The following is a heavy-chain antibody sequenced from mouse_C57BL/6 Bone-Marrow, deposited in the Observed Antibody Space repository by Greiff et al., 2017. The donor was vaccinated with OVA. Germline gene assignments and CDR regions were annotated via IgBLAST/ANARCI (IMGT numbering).Heavy chain of an antibody. V-gene: IGHV1-50*01. D-gene: IGHD1-1*01. CDR1: GYTFTSYW. Sequence: QVQLQQPGAELVKPGASVKLSCKASGYTFTSYWMQWVKQRPGQGLEWIGEIDPSDSYTNYNQKFKGKATLTVDTSSSTAYMQLSSLTSEDSAVYYWARGITTVVAHYYAMDYWGQGTSVTVSS. CDR2: IDPSDSYT. CDR3: ARGITTVVAHYYAMDY. J-gene: IGHJ4*01.